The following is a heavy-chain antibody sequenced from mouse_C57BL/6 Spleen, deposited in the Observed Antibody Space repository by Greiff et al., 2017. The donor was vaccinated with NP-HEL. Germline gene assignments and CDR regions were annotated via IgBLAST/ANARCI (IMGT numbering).Heavy chain of an antibody. D-gene: IGHD1-1*01. CDR2: ISYDGSN. CDR3: AGGAYGTFDY. V-gene: IGHV3-6*01. J-gene: IGHJ2*01. CDR1: GYSITSGYY. Sequence: EVKLEESGPGLVKPSQSLSLTCSVTGYSITSGYYWNWIRQFPGNKLEWMGYISYDGSNNYNPSLKNRISITRDTSKNQFFLKLNSVTTEDTATYYCAGGAYGTFDYWGQGTTLTVSS.